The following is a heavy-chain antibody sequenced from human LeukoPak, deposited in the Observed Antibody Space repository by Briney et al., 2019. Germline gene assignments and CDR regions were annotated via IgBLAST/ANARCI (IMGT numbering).Heavy chain of an antibody. J-gene: IGHJ3*02. CDR1: GFTFSSYG. CDR3: ARHMVRGNDAFDI. V-gene: IGHV3-30*03. CDR2: ISYDGSNK. D-gene: IGHD3-10*01. Sequence: GGSLRLSCAASGFTFSSYGMHWVRQAPGKGLEWVAVISYDGSNKYYADSVKGRFTISRDNSKNTLYLQMNSLRAEDTAVYYCARHMVRGNDAFDIWGQGTMVTVSS.